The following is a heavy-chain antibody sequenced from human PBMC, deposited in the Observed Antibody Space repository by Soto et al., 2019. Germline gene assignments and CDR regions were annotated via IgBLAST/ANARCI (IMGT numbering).Heavy chain of an antibody. CDR2: ISGSAGST. CDR3: AKQATVVVEAATDWYFDL. Sequence: EVHLLESGGGLVQPGGSLRLSCAASGFTFSNYAMTWVRQAPGKGLEWVSAISGSAGSTFYADSVRGRFTISRDNSKNTLYLQMNSLRAEDTAVYYCAKQATVVVEAATDWYFDLWVRGTLVTVSS. CDR1: GFTFSNYA. J-gene: IGHJ2*01. D-gene: IGHD2-15*01. V-gene: IGHV3-23*01.